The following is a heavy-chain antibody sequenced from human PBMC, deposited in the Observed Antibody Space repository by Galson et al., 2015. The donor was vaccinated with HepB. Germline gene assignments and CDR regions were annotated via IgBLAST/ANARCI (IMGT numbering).Heavy chain of an antibody. Sequence: SLRLSCAASGFNFSGYGMHWVRQAPGKGLEWVALISFDGSIEYYADSVKGRFTISRDNAKNTMYPQMNSLRVDDTAVFYCAKQGGGSSNFDYWGQGTLVTVSS. V-gene: IGHV3-30*18. CDR3: AKQGGGSSNFDY. J-gene: IGHJ4*02. D-gene: IGHD6-6*01. CDR1: GFNFSGYG. CDR2: ISFDGSIE.